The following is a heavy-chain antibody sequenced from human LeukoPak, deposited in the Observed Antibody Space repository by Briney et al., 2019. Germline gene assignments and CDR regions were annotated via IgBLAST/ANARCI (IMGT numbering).Heavy chain of an antibody. Sequence: GGSLILSCAASGFTFSSYAMSWVRQAPGKGLEWVSAISGSGGSTYYADSVKGRFTISRDNSKNTLYLQMNSLRAEDTAVYYCAKDPQRYSSSWFHLPDYWGQGTLVTVSS. J-gene: IGHJ4*02. CDR3: AKDPQRYSSSWFHLPDY. CDR2: ISGSGGST. D-gene: IGHD6-13*01. V-gene: IGHV3-23*01. CDR1: GFTFSSYA.